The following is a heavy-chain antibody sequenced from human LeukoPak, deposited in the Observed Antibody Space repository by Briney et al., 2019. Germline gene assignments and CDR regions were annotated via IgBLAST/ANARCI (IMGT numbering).Heavy chain of an antibody. V-gene: IGHV1-2*02. CDR2: IHPNTGGT. D-gene: IGHD2-15*01. Sequence: ASVKVSCKASGYTFTGHYIHWVRQAPGQGLEWMGWIHPNTGGTKYAQKFQGRVTMTRDTSISTAYMELSRLRSDDTAVYYCARADIVVVVAATRTVAFDIWGQGTMVTVSS. CDR3: ARADIVVVVAATRTVAFDI. CDR1: GYTFTGHY. J-gene: IGHJ3*02.